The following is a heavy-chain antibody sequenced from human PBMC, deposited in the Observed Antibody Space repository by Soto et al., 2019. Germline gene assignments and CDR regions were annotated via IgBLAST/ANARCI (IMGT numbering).Heavy chain of an antibody. Sequence: EVQLLESGGGLVQPGGSLRLSCETSGFSFNSYAMTWVRQAPGMGLEWVAVINYNSRATFHAQSVKGRFTTSRANSRNPVFLQVDSLRAEDTAVYYCVKQRGSGKTYYYDLDVWGLGTTVIVSS. J-gene: IGHJ6*02. V-gene: IGHV3-23*01. CDR2: INYNSRAT. D-gene: IGHD3-10*01. CDR3: VKQRGSGKTYYYDLDV. CDR1: GFSFNSYA.